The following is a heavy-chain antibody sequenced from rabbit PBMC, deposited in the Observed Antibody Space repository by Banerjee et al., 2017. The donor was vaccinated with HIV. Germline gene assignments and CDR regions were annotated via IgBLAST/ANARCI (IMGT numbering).Heavy chain of an antibody. CDR1: GFPFSYTYC. D-gene: IGHD1-1*01. CDR3: ASGYSDIYFNL. V-gene: IGHV1S45*01. CDR2: IYTSSGST. J-gene: IGHJ4*01. Sequence: QEELEESGGDLVKAEGSLTLPCTASGFPFSYTYCMCWVRQAPGKGLVSIACIYTSSGSTWYASWAKGRFTISKTSSTTVTLQMTSLTVADTATYFCASGYSDIYFNLWGQGTLVTGS.